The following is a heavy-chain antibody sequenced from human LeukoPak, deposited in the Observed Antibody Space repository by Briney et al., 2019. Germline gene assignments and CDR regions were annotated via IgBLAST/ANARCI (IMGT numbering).Heavy chain of an antibody. J-gene: IGHJ4*02. D-gene: IGHD3-10*01. V-gene: IGHV3-21*01. CDR2: ISSSSSYI. Sequence: GGSLRLSCAASGFTFSSYGMSWVRQAPGKGLEWVSAISSSSSYIYYADSVKGRFTISRDNAKNSLYLQMNSLRAEDTAVYYCARAQHRGVGYWGQGTLVTVSS. CDR1: GFTFSSYG. CDR3: ARAQHRGVGY.